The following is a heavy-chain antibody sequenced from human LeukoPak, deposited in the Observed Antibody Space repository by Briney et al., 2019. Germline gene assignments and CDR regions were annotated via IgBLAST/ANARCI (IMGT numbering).Heavy chain of an antibody. CDR3: ARGLAARRRGYFDY. CDR2: IYYSGST. V-gene: IGHV4-39*01. D-gene: IGHD6-6*01. Sequence: SETLSLTCTVSGGSISSSSYYWGWIRQPPGKGLEWIGSIYYSGSTYYNPSLKSRVTISVDTSKNQFSLKLSSVTAADTAEYYCARGLAARRRGYFDYWGQGTLVTVSS. J-gene: IGHJ4*02. CDR1: GGSISSSSYY.